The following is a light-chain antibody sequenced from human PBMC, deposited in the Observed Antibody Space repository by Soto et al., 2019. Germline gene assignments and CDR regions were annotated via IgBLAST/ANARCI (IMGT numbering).Light chain of an antibody. V-gene: IGKV3-15*01. Sequence: EIVMTQSPATLSVSPGESVTLSCRASQLFSSNLAWYQRRPGQAPRLLIHGASTRATGFPGRFSGSGSGTDFTLTISSLQSEDFAVYYCQQYNNWPWTFGQGTKVHIK. CDR1: QLFSSN. CDR3: QQYNNWPWT. J-gene: IGKJ1*01. CDR2: GAS.